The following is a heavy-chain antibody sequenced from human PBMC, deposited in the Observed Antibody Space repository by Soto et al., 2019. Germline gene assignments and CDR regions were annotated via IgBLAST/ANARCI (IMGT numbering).Heavy chain of an antibody. V-gene: IGHV1-69*12. Sequence: QVQLVQSGAEVKKPGSSVKVSCKASGGTFSSYAISWVRQAPGQGLEWMGGIIPIFGTANYAQKFQGRVTITADESTSTAYMELSSLRSEDTAVYYCARGVPYYDILTGYDYYYYGMDVWGQGTTVTVSS. J-gene: IGHJ6*02. CDR2: IIPIFGTA. CDR1: GGTFSSYA. CDR3: ARGVPYYDILTGYDYYYYGMDV. D-gene: IGHD3-9*01.